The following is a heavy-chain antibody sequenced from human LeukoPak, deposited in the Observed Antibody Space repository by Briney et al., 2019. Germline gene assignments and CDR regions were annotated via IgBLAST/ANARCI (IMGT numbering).Heavy chain of an antibody. CDR1: GFTFSSYS. CDR3: ARVSEQYTYSSSRGYFDY. J-gene: IGHJ4*02. CDR2: ISSSSSYI. D-gene: IGHD6-13*01. V-gene: IGHV3-21*01. Sequence: PGGSLRLSCAASGFTFSSYSVNWVRQAPGKGLEWVSSISSSSSYIYYADPVKGRFTISRDNAKNSLYLQMNSLRAEDTAVYYCARVSEQYTYSSSRGYFDYWGQGAQVTVSS.